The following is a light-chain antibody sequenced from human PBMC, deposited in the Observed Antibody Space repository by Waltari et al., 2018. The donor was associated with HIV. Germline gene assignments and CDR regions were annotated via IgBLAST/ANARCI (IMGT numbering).Light chain of an antibody. CDR1: CHDFGHYHY. CDR2: DVS. Sequence: QSALTQPRSVYGSPGQCVTISCTGTCHDFGHYHYVSWYQQHPGKAPKLMIYDVSKWPSGVPDRFSGSKSGNTASLTISGLQAEDEADYYCCSYAGTYTYVFGTGTKVTVL. V-gene: IGLV2-11*01. J-gene: IGLJ1*01. CDR3: CSYAGTYTYV.